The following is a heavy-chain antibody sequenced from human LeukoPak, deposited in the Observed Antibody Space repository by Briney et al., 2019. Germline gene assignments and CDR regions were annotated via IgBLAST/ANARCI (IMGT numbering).Heavy chain of an antibody. CDR3: ATKSHYYDSSGYYSDY. Sequence: VASVKVSCKASGYTFTSYGISWVRQAPGQGLEWMGWISAYNGNTNYAQKLQGRVTMTTDTSTSTAYMELRSLRSEDTAVYYCATKSHYYDSSGYYSDYWGQGTLVTVSS. CDR2: ISAYNGNT. V-gene: IGHV1-18*01. CDR1: GYTFTSYG. D-gene: IGHD3-22*01. J-gene: IGHJ4*02.